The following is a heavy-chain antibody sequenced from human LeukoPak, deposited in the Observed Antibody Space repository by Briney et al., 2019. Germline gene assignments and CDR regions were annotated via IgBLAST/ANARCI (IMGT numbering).Heavy chain of an antibody. V-gene: IGHV1-69*05. CDR2: IIPIFGTA. J-gene: IGHJ4*02. CDR1: GGTFSSYA. D-gene: IGHD1-1*01. Sequence: ASVKVSCKASGGTFSSYAISWVRQAPGQGLEWMGGIIPIFGTANYAQKFQGRVTITTDESTSTAYMELSRLRSDDTAVYYCARVGATGTTSPFDYWGQGTLVTVSS. CDR3: ARVGATGTTSPFDY.